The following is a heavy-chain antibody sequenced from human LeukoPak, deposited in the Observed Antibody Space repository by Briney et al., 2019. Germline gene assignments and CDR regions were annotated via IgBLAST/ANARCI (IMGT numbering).Heavy chain of an antibody. CDR1: GFTFSSYA. CDR3: ARGVTSSWFDP. V-gene: IGHV3-21*01. J-gene: IGHJ5*02. Sequence: GGSLRLSCAASGFTFSSYAMSWVRQAPGKGLEWVSSISSSSSYIYYADSVKGRFTISRDNAKNSLYLQMNSLRAEDTAVYYCARGVTSSWFDPWGQGTLVTVSS. D-gene: IGHD4-23*01. CDR2: ISSSSSYI.